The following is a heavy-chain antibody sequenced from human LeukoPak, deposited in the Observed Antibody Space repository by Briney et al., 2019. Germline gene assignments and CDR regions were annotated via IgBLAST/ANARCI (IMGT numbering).Heavy chain of an antibody. CDR2: INHSGST. CDR1: GGSFSGYY. V-gene: IGHV4-34*01. CDR3: ARLAALYDSSTYYFDY. D-gene: IGHD3-22*01. J-gene: IGHJ4*02. Sequence: SETLSLTCAVYGGSFSGYYWSWTRQPPGKGLEWIGEINHSGSTNYNPSLKSRVTISVDTSKNQFSLKLSSVTAADTAVYYCARLAALYDSSTYYFDYWGQGTLVTVSS.